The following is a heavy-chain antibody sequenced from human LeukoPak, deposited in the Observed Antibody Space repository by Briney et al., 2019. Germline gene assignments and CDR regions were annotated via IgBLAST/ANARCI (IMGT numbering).Heavy chain of an antibody. CDR1: GFTFSSYA. D-gene: IGHD4-17*01. J-gene: IGHJ4*02. CDR3: ARDMTTVTTGDY. CDR2: ISASGYST. Sequence: GGSLRLSCAASGFTFSSYAMSWVRQAPGKGLEWVSAISASGYSTHYADSVKGRFTISRDNSKNTLYLQLNSLRAEDTAVYYCARDMTTVTTGDYWGQGTLVTVSS. V-gene: IGHV3-23*01.